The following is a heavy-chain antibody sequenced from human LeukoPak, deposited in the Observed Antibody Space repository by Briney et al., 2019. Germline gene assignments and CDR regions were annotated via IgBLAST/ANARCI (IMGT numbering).Heavy chain of an antibody. CDR1: GFTFSSYG. D-gene: IGHD6-13*01. CDR3: ARDLEQQLVSDFDY. J-gene: IGHJ4*02. CDR2: IRYDGSNK. Sequence: GGSLRLSCAASGFTFSSYGMHWVRQAPGKGLEWVAFIRYDGSNKYYADSVKGRFTISRDNAKNSLYLQMNSLRAEDTAVYYCARDLEQQLVSDFDYWGQGTLVTVSS. V-gene: IGHV3-30*02.